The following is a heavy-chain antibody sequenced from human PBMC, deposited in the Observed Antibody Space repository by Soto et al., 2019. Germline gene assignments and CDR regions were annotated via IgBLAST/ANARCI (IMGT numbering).Heavy chain of an antibody. CDR1: GGYISSYY. CDR3: ARVYSGDDAFDI. Sequence: SETLSLTCTVSGGYISSYYWSWIRQPPGKGLEWIGYIYYSGSTNYNPSLKSRVTISVDTSKNQFSLKLSSVTAADTAVYYCARVYSGDDAFDIWGQGTMVTVSS. CDR2: IYYSGST. D-gene: IGHD2-21*02. J-gene: IGHJ3*02. V-gene: IGHV4-59*01.